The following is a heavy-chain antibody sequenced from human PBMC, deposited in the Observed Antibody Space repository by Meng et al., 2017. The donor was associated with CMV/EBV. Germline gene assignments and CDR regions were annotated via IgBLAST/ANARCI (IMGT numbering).Heavy chain of an antibody. CDR2: VNSNNDAT. Sequence: VPLVQSGAEMKTPGASVKVSCTTSGFTFSDYYIHWVRQAPGQGLEWMGWVNSNNDATNYARKFQGRVSMTRDTSISTAHMELSRLMSDDTAVYYCVRSSGWSLFDYWGQGTLVTVSS. CDR3: VRSSGWSLFDY. D-gene: IGHD6-19*01. V-gene: IGHV1-2*02. J-gene: IGHJ4*02. CDR1: GFTFSDYY.